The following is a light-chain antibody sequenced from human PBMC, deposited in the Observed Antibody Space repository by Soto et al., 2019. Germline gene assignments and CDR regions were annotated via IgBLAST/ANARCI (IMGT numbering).Light chain of an antibody. CDR2: KGT. J-gene: IGLJ1*01. CDR3: CSSAPESTYV. V-gene: IGLV2-23*01. Sequence: QSVLAQPASVSGSPGQSITISCTGTSXDVGAYNSVSWYQQLPHKAPQVILYKGTQRPSGVSSRFSGSTSGNAASLTISGLQADDEADYFCCSSAPESTYVFGTGTKVTLL. CDR1: SXDVGAYNS.